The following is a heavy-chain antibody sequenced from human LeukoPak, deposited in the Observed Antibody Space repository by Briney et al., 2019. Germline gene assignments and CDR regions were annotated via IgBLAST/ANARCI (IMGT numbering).Heavy chain of an antibody. CDR2: IRHDGNAK. Sequence: GGSLRLSCAASGFTFSIYGMHWVRQAPGKGLEWVANIRHDGNAKNYVPSVRGRFTISRDNAKNSLYLQMNSLTVEDTAVYYCATSHDSAGNDWGQGTLVTVSS. CDR1: GFTFSIYG. V-gene: IGHV3-7*01. D-gene: IGHD2-15*01. J-gene: IGHJ4*02. CDR3: ATSHDSAGND.